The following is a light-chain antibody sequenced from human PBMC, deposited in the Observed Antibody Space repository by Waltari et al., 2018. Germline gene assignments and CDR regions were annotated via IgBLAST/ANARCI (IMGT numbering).Light chain of an antibody. J-gene: IGKJ2*01. CDR2: RAS. V-gene: IGKV3-15*01. CDR1: QSIGSS. Sequence: ETVVTQSPATLSMSPGERATLSCRTSQSIGSSLAWYQQRPGQAPRLLIYRASTRATGIPDRFSGSGSETEFTLTISSLQSEDSAVYFCQQFNTGYSFGQGTKLEI. CDR3: QQFNTGYS.